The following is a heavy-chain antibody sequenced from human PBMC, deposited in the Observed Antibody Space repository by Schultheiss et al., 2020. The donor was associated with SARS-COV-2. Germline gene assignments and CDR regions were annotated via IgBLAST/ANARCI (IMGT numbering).Heavy chain of an antibody. CDR1: GGSISSGYY. V-gene: IGHV4-59*08. CDR2: IYYSGST. J-gene: IGHJ4*02. Sequence: SQTLSLTCTVSGGSISSGYYWGWIRQPPGKGLEWIGYIYYSGSTNYNPSLKSRVTISVDTSKNQFSLKLSSVTAADTAVYYCASQRYYYDSSGPFDYWGQGTLVTVSS. CDR3: ASQRYYYDSSGPFDY. D-gene: IGHD3-22*01.